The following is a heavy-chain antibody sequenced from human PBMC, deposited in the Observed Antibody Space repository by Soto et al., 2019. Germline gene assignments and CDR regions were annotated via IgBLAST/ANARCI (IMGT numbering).Heavy chain of an antibody. Sequence: QVHLVQSGSDVEKPGASVKVSCKASGYSFTSYGIGWVRQVPGQGPEWMGWISPYNGRTNYAQSVKGRVVMTTDISTNTVYLELRSLRYDDSAIYYCGRCRTDSYAMDVWGQGTTVTVSS. CDR2: ISPYNGRT. D-gene: IGHD5-18*01. V-gene: IGHV1-18*01. J-gene: IGHJ6*02. CDR1: GYSFTSYG. CDR3: GRCRTDSYAMDV.